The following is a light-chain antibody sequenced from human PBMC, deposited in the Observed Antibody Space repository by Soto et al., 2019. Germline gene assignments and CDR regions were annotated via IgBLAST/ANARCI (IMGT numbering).Light chain of an antibody. CDR1: QSVGSA. J-gene: IGKJ4*01. V-gene: IGKV3-15*01. CDR2: GAS. CDR3: QKYRNLPPLT. Sequence: EIVMTQSPATLSVSPGETATLSCRASQSVGSAVAWYQHKPGQAPRLLIVGASIRATGVPGRFSGGGSGTEFTLTISSLQSEDFAVYYCQKYRNLPPLTFGGGTTVQIK.